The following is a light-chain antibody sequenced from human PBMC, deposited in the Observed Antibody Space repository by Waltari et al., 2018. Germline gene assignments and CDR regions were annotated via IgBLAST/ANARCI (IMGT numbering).Light chain of an antibody. CDR1: QSVSSN. CDR2: GAS. V-gene: IGKV3D-15*01. Sequence: EIVMTQSPATLSVSPGERATLSCRASQSVSSNVAWYQQKPGQAPRLLIFGASIRATGIPARFSGSGSGTEFTLTISSLQSEDFAVYYCQEYNTWLRWSFGQGTKVEIK. CDR3: QEYNTWLRWS. J-gene: IGKJ1*01.